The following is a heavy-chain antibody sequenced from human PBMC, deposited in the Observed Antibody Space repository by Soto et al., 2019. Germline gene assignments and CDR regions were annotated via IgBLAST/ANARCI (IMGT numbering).Heavy chain of an antibody. CDR3: ARDPNYYGSGNYYYGMDV. CDR1: GFTFSSYA. J-gene: IGHJ6*02. V-gene: IGHV3-30-3*01. CDR2: ISYDGSNK. Sequence: GGSLRLSCAASGFTFSSYAMHWVRQAPGKGLEWVAVISYDGSNKYYADSVKGRFTISRDNSKNTLYLQMNSLRAEDTAVYYCARDPNYYGSGNYYYGMDVWGQGTTVTVSS. D-gene: IGHD3-10*01.